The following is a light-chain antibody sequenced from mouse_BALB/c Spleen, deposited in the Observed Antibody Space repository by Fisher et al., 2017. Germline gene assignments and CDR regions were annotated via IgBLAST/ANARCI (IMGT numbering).Light chain of an antibody. CDR3: QQWNSNPYT. CDR1: SSVSSSY. J-gene: IGKJ2*01. Sequence: IVLTQTTAIMSASLGERVTMTCTASSSVSSSYLHWYQQKPGSSPKLWIYSTSNLASGVPARFSGSGSGTSYSLTISSMEAEDAATYYCQQWNSNPYTFGGGTKLEIK. V-gene: IGKV4-74*01. CDR2: STS.